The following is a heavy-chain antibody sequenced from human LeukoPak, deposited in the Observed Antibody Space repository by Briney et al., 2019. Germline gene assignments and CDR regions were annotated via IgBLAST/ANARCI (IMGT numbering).Heavy chain of an antibody. CDR3: ARGHGATYGY. J-gene: IGHJ4*02. CDR2: IASDGSST. Sequence: QTGGSLRLSCAASGFTFSSYWMNWVRQAPGKGLVRVSRIASDGSSTTYADSVKGRFSISRDNAKNTLYLQMNSLRAEDTAVYYCARGHGATYGYWGQGTLVTVSS. CDR1: GFTFSSYW. D-gene: IGHD1-26*01. V-gene: IGHV3-74*01.